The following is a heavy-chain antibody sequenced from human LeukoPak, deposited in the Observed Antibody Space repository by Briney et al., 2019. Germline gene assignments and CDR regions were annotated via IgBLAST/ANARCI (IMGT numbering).Heavy chain of an antibody. CDR3: ARRSLGITMIVVVIDSCDP. CDR2: IYHSGRT. V-gene: IGHV4-38-2*02. D-gene: IGHD3-22*01. Sequence: PSETLSLPCSVSGYSISSGYYWGWIRQRPGKGLEWVGSIYHSGRTYSNPSLKSRLTISVDTSRNQFALKLSSGTAPDTALYCCARRSLGITMIVVVIDSCDPWGEGPLVPVSS. CDR1: GYSISSGYY. J-gene: IGHJ5*02.